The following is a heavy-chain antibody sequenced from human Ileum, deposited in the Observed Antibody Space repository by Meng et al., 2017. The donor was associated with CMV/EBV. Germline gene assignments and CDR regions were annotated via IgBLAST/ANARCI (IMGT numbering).Heavy chain of an antibody. V-gene: IGHV4-4*07. CDR2: INAGGST. D-gene: IGHD4-17*01. CDR3: AREENTVNQFEY. CDR1: GGSISTYS. Sequence: QVHRRGSGPGLVKPSASLPLTCAVSGGSISTYSWTWVRQPAGKGLEWIGRINAGGSTNDNPSLKSRVTMSVDTSKNQFSLKVTSVTAADTAVYYCAREENTVNQFEYWGQGTLVTVSS. J-gene: IGHJ4*02.